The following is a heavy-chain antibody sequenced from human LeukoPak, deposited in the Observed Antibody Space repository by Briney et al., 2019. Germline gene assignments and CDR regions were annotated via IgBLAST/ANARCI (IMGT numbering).Heavy chain of an antibody. Sequence: ASVKVSCKASGYTFTSYGITWVRQAPGQGLEWMGWISAYNGNTNYAQNLQGRVTMTTDTSTTTAYMELRSLRSDDTAVYYCARGGVYCSGGSCPNNWFDPWGQGTLVTVSS. CDR2: ISAYNGNT. V-gene: IGHV1-18*01. CDR1: GYTFTSYG. D-gene: IGHD2-15*01. CDR3: ARGGVYCSGGSCPNNWFDP. J-gene: IGHJ5*02.